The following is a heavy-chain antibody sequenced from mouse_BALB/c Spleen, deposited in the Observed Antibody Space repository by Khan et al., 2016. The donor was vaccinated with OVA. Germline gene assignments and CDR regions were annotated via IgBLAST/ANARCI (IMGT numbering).Heavy chain of an antibody. CDR1: GYTLTSYY. V-gene: IGHV1S56*01. Sequence: QVQLQQSGPELVRPGASVKMSCKASGYTLTSYYIHWVKQRPGQGLEWIGWIYPVDGSSKYNEKFKGKSTLTADKSSSTAYMLLSSLTSEDSAIYVGARGYYGYLDYWGQGTTLTVSS. D-gene: IGHD1-1*01. CDR2: IYPVDGSS. J-gene: IGHJ2*01. CDR3: ARGYYGYLDY.